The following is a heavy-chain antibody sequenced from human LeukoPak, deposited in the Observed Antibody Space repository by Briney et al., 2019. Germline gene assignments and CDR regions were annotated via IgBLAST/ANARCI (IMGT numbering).Heavy chain of an antibody. CDR1: GYTFTDYY. CDR2: INPSGGST. J-gene: IGHJ4*02. D-gene: IGHD2-21*02. CDR3: ARDSAAVTARGRYFDY. Sequence: ASVKVSCKASGYTFTDYYMHWVRQAPGQGLEWMGIINPSGGSTSYAQKFQGRVTMTRDTSTSTVYMGLSSLRSEDTAVYYCARDSAAVTARGRYFDYWGQGTLVTVSS. V-gene: IGHV1-46*01.